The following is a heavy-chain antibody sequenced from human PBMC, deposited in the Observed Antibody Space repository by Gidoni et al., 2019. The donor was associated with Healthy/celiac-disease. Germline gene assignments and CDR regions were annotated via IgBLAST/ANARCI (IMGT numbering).Heavy chain of an antibody. CDR1: GFTFDDYA. CDR3: AKEAPGYYDSSGYYWYYFDY. D-gene: IGHD3-22*01. CDR2: ISWNSGSI. Sequence: EVQLVESGGGLVQPGRSLRLSCAASGFTFDDYAMHWVRQAPGKGLEWVSGISWNSGSIGYADSVKGRFTISRDNAKNSLYLQMNSLRAEDTALYYCAKEAPGYYDSSGYYWYYFDYWGQGTLVTVSS. J-gene: IGHJ4*02. V-gene: IGHV3-9*01.